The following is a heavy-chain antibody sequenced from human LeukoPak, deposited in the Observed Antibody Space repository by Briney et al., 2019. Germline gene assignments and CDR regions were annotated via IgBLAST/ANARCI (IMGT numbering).Heavy chain of an antibody. CDR1: GFTFSSYA. CDR2: ISSSSSYI. Sequence: AGGSLRLSCAASGFTFSSYAMNWVRQAPGKGLEWVSSISSSSSYIYYADSVKGRFTISRDNAKNSLYLQMNSLRAEDTAVYYCARAGYSYGSISYYYYYMDVWGKGTTVTVSS. CDR3: ARAGYSYGSISYYYYYMDV. J-gene: IGHJ6*03. D-gene: IGHD5-18*01. V-gene: IGHV3-21*01.